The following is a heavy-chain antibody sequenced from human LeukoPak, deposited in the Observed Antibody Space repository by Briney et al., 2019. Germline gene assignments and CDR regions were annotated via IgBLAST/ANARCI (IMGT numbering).Heavy chain of an antibody. CDR3: ARPDIDGSGRGRYSNDF. J-gene: IGHJ4*02. D-gene: IGHD1-26*01. CDR2: INQRGSEK. Sequence: GGSLRLSCAASGFAFSRYWMSWVRQAPGKGLDWVANINQRGSEKYYAGSVKGRFTISRDNAKNSVSLQMNSLRAEDTAVYYCARPDIDGSGRGRYSNDFWGQGTLVTVSS. CDR1: GFAFSRYW. V-gene: IGHV3-7*01.